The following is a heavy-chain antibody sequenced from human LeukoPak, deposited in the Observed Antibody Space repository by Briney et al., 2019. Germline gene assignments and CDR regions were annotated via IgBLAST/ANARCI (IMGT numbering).Heavy chain of an antibody. J-gene: IGHJ4*02. V-gene: IGHV1-18*01. CDR1: GYTFTTYG. D-gene: IGHD2-15*01. CDR3: ARFEVGGTSLFDY. Sequence: ASVNVSCKASGYTFTTYGISWVRQAPGQGLEWMGWISAYNANTDYAQNLQGRVTMTTDTSTSTAYMELRSLRSDDTAVYYCARFEVGGTSLFDYWGQGTLVTVSS. CDR2: ISAYNANT.